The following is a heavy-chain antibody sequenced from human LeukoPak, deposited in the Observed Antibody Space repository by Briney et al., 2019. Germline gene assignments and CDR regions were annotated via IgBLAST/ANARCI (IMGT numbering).Heavy chain of an antibody. J-gene: IGHJ5*02. D-gene: IGHD3-10*01. V-gene: IGHV4-59*01. Sequence: SETLSLTCTVSGGSISSYYWSWIRQPPGKGLEWIGYIYCSGSTNYNPSLKSRVTISVDTSKNQFSLKLSSVTAADTAVYYCARTYYYGSVNWFDPWGQGTLVTVSS. CDR3: ARTYYYGSVNWFDP. CDR1: GGSISSYY. CDR2: IYCSGST.